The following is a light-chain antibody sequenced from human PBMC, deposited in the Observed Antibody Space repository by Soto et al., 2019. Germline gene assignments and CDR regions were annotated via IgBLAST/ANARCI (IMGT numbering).Light chain of an antibody. J-gene: IGKJ4*02. Sequence: DIRMTQSPSSLSASVGDRVTITCRASQSIGSYLTWYQQKPGKAPKVLICAASSVQSGVPSRFSGSGSGTDFTLTISSLQPDDIATYYCQQYDNHPLTFGGGTKVDIK. V-gene: IGKV1-5*01. CDR1: QSIGSY. CDR3: QQYDNHPLT. CDR2: AAS.